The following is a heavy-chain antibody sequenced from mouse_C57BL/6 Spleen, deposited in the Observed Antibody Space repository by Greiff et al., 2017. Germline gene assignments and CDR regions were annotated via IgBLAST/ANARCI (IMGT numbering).Heavy chain of an antibody. D-gene: IGHD4-1*01. Sequence: EVKLVESGGGLVQPGGSLKLSCAASGFTFSDYYMYWVRQTPEKRLEWVAYISNGGGSTYYPDTVKGRFTISRDNAKNTLYLQMSRLKSEDTAMYYCARLGPGFFDYWGQDTTRTVSS. V-gene: IGHV5-12*01. CDR3: ARLGPGFFDY. CDR2: ISNGGGST. CDR1: GFTFSDYY. J-gene: IGHJ2*01.